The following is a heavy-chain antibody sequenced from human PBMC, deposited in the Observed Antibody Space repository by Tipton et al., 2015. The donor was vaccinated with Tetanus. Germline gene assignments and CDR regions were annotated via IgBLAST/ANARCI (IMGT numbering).Heavy chain of an antibody. D-gene: IGHD7-27*01. CDR2: IDYSGST. V-gene: IGHV4-59*01. Sequence: GLVKPSETLSLTCTVSGGSISSYYWSWVRQPPGKGLEWIGYIDYSGSTNYNPSLKSRVTISIDTSKKQFSLKVRSVTTADTAVYYCARERLDWGTNDALNIWGQGTMATVSS. CDR1: GGSISSYY. CDR3: ARERLDWGTNDALNI. J-gene: IGHJ3*02.